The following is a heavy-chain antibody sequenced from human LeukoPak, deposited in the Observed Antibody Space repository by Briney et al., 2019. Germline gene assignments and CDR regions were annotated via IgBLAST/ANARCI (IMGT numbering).Heavy chain of an antibody. CDR1: GFIFSSYS. J-gene: IGHJ3*02. Sequence: GGSLRLSCAASGFIFSSYSINWVSQAPGKGLEWVSSISSSSSYIYYADSVKGRFTISRDNAKNSLYLQMNSLRTEDTAVYYCAREYYYDSRAPGAFDIWGQGTMVTVSS. V-gene: IGHV3-21*01. D-gene: IGHD3-22*01. CDR2: ISSSSSYI. CDR3: AREYYYDSRAPGAFDI.